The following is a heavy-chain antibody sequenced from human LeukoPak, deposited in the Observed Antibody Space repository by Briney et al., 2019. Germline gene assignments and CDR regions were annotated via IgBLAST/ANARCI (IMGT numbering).Heavy chain of an antibody. CDR3: ARVGFACGGDCYNYYYYYMDV. J-gene: IGHJ6*03. V-gene: IGHV4-39*07. CDR1: GGSISSSSYY. Sequence: SETLSLTCTVSGGSISSSSYYWGWIRQPPGRGLEWIGSIYYSGSTYYNPSLKSRVTISVDTSKNQFSLKLSSVTAADTAVYYCARVGFACGGDCYNYYYYYMDVWGKGTTVTVSS. CDR2: IYYSGST. D-gene: IGHD2-21*02.